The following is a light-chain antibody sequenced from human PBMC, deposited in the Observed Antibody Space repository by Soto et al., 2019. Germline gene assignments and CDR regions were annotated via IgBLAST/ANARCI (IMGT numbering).Light chain of an antibody. CDR2: WAS. V-gene: IGKV4-1*01. J-gene: IGKJ5*01. CDR3: QQYYNAPLT. Sequence: DIVMTQSPDSLAVSLGERATINCKSSQSVLYSSNNKNYLAWYQQKPGQPPKLLIYWASTRESRVPDRFSGSGSGTDFTLTISNLQAEDVAVYYCQQYYNAPLTFGQGTRLEIK. CDR1: QSVLYSSNNKNY.